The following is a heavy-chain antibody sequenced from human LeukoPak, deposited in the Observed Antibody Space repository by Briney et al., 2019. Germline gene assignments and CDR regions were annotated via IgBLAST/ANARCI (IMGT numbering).Heavy chain of an antibody. J-gene: IGHJ4*02. D-gene: IGHD4-17*01. CDR3: ARDNDYGVDY. V-gene: IGHV3-21*01. CDR2: ISSSSSYR. Sequence: GGSLRLSCAASGFTYSSYSLNWVRQVPGKGLEWVSYISSSSSYRYYADSVKGRFTISRDNAKDSLYLQMDSLRAEDTAVYYCARDNDYGVDYWGQGTLVTVSS. CDR1: GFTYSSYS.